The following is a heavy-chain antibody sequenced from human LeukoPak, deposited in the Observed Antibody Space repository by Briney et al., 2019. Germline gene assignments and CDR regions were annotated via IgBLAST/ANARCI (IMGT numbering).Heavy chain of an antibody. Sequence: ASVKVSCKASGYTFTDYYLHWVRQAPGQGLEWMGWINPNSGGTNYAQKFQGRVTVTRDTSISTAYMELSRLKSDDTAVYFCARSHTIFGVIRYYMDVWGKGTTVTVSS. CDR2: INPNSGGT. CDR3: ARSHTIFGVIRYYMDV. V-gene: IGHV1-2*02. D-gene: IGHD3-3*01. J-gene: IGHJ6*03. CDR1: GYTFTDYY.